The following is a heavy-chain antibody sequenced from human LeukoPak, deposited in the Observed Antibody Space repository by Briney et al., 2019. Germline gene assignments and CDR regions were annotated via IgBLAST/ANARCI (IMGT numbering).Heavy chain of an antibody. CDR2: IQYDGSKR. V-gene: IGHV3-30*02. CDR3: AKDIGSYYDY. Sequence: GGSLRLSCVASGFTFSSNGMHWVRQAPGKGLEWVTFIQYDGSKRYYADSVKGRFTISRDNSKNTLYLEMNSLRAEDTAVYYCAKDIGSYYDYWGQGTLVTVSS. J-gene: IGHJ4*02. CDR1: GFTFSSNG. D-gene: IGHD3-10*01.